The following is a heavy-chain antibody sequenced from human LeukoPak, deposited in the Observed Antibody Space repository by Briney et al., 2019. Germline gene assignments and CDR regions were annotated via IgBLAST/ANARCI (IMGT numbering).Heavy chain of an antibody. CDR3: ASYSGSYYKGRFDY. J-gene: IGHJ4*02. Sequence: GGSLRLSCAASGFTFSSYAMSWVRQAPGKGLEWVSAISGSGGSTYYADSVKGRFTISRDNSKNTLYLQMNSLRAEDTAVYCCASYSGSYYKGRFDYWGQGTLVTVSS. CDR1: GFTFSSYA. CDR2: ISGSGGST. V-gene: IGHV3-23*01. D-gene: IGHD1-26*01.